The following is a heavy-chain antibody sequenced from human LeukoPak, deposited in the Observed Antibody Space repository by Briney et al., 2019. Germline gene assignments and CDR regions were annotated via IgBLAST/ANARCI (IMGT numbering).Heavy chain of an antibody. CDR3: ARSGDYGDFPTDFDY. J-gene: IGHJ4*02. Sequence: GGSLRLSCAASAFTFSNHAMSWVRQAPGKGLEWVSGISGSGGYTYYADSVKGRFTISRDNSKNTLYLQMNSLRAEDTAVYYCARSGDYGDFPTDFDYWGQGTLVTVSS. CDR1: AFTFSNHA. D-gene: IGHD4-17*01. CDR2: ISGSGGYT. V-gene: IGHV3-23*01.